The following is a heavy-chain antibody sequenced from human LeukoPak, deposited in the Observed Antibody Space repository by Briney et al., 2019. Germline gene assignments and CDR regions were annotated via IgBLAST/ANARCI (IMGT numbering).Heavy chain of an antibody. V-gene: IGHV4-4*07. J-gene: IGHJ4*02. Sequence: SGTLSLTCTVSGGSISSYYWSWIRQPAGKGLEWIRRIYTSGSTNYNPSLKSRVTMSVDTSKNQFSLKLSSVTAADTAVYYCARLPYYYDSSGYSDYWGQGTLVTVSS. CDR2: IYTSGST. D-gene: IGHD3-22*01. CDR1: GGSISSYY. CDR3: ARLPYYYDSSGYSDY.